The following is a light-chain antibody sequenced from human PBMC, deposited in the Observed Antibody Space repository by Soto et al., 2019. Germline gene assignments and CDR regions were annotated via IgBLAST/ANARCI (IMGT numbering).Light chain of an antibody. CDR1: NIGDKD. Sequence: SYALAQPHSLSVAQRQTARITCGGKNIGDKDVHWYQQKPGQAPVLVVYDSTDRPSGVPERFSGSNSGNTASLTISGVEAGDEADYYCQVWDSRRDQCVFGGGTKLTVL. J-gene: IGLJ3*02. CDR2: DST. V-gene: IGLV3-21*02. CDR3: QVWDSRRDQCV.